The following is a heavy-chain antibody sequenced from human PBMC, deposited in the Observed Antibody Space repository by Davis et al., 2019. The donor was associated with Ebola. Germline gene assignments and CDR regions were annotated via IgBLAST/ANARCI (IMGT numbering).Heavy chain of an antibody. CDR3: AKEVLPSHYYYYYGMDV. Sequence: GSLRLSCTASGFTFSDYYMSWIRQAPGKGLEWVSYISGGGRTIYYADSVKGRFTMSRDNAKNSLYLQMNSLRAEDTAVYYCAKEVLPSHYYYYYGMDVWGQGTTVTVSS. CDR2: ISGGGRTI. J-gene: IGHJ6*02. D-gene: IGHD3-3*01. V-gene: IGHV3-11*01. CDR1: GFTFSDYY.